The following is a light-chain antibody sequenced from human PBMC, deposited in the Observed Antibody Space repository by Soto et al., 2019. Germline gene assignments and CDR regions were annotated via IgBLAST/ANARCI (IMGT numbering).Light chain of an antibody. J-gene: IGLJ2*01. CDR2: LNSDGSH. CDR1: SGHSSYA. V-gene: IGLV4-69*01. Sequence: QSVLTQSPSASASLGASVKLTCTLSSGHSSYAIAWHQQQPEKGPRYLMKLNSDGSHSKGDGIPDRFSGSSSGAQRYLTISSRHSEEEADYYCQTWGTGIRVFGGGTKLAVL. CDR3: QTWGTGIRV.